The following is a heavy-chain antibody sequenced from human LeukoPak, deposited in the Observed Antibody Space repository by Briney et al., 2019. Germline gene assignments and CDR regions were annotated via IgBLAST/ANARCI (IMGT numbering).Heavy chain of an antibody. CDR1: GFTFSDYY. V-gene: IGHV3-11*01. J-gene: IGHJ3*02. CDR2: ISSSGSTI. Sequence: GGSLRLSCAASGFTFSDYYMSWIRQAPGKGLEWVSYISSSGSTIYYADSVKGRFTISRDNAKNSLYLQMNRLRAEDTAVYYCARDSGAVAAGTFDIWGQGTMVTVSS. D-gene: IGHD6-13*01. CDR3: ARDSGAVAAGTFDI.